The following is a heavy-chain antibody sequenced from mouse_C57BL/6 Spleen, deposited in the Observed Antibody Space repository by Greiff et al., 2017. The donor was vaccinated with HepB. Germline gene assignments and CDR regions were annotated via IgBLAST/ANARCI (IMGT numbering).Heavy chain of an antibody. CDR1: GFTFSDYY. D-gene: IGHD4-1*01. CDR3: ARDRLGRGFDY. CDR2: INYDGSST. V-gene: IGHV5-16*01. J-gene: IGHJ2*01. Sequence: EVQRVESEGGLVQPGSSMKLSCTASGFTFSDYYMAWVRQVPEKGLEWVANINYDGSSTYYLDSLKSRFIISRDNAKNILYLQMSSLKSEDTATYYCARDRLGRGFDYWGQGTTLTVSS.